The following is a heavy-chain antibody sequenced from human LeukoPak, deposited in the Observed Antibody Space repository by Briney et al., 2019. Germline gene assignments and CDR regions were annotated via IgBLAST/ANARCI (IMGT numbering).Heavy chain of an antibody. V-gene: IGHV1-8*01. CDR2: MNPNSGNT. Sequence: ASVKVSCKASGYTFTSYDINWVRQATGQGLEWMGWMNPNSGNTGYAQKFQGRVTMTRNTSISTAYMEPSSLRSEDTAVYYCARGETWFGELSYDYWGQGTLVTVSS. J-gene: IGHJ4*02. D-gene: IGHD3-10*01. CDR1: GYTFTSYD. CDR3: ARGETWFGELSYDY.